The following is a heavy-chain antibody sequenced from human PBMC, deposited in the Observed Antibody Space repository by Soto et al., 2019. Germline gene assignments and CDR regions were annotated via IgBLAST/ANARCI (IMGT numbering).Heavy chain of an antibody. V-gene: IGHV4-31*03. CDR1: GGSLSSGDYF. CDR3: ARKLAGGNRNFAFDI. Sequence: SETLSLTCTVSGGSLSSGDYFWTWVRQHPGKGLEWIGYIYHRGGTYSNPSLESRVSISVDTSKNQFSLRLRSVTAADTAVYYCARKLAGGNRNFAFDIWGQGTMVTVSS. J-gene: IGHJ3*02. CDR2: IYHRGGT. D-gene: IGHD1-26*01.